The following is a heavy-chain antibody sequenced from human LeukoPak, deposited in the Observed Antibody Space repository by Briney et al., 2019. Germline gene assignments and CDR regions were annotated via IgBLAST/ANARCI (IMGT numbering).Heavy chain of an antibody. J-gene: IGHJ4*02. V-gene: IGHV3-9*01. Sequence: PGGSLRLSCAASGFTFDDYAMHWVRQAPGKGLEWVSGISWNSGSIGYADSVKGRFTISRDNAKNSLYLQMNSLKTEDTAVYYCTRSGWFGVIDYWGQGTLVTVSS. CDR3: TRSGWFGVIDY. D-gene: IGHD3-10*01. CDR2: ISWNSGSI. CDR1: GFTFDDYA.